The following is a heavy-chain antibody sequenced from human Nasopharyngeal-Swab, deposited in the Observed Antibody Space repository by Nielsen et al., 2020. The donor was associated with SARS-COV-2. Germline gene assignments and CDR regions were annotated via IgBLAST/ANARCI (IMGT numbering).Heavy chain of an antibody. V-gene: IGHV4-34*01. CDR2: INHNERT. CDR1: GGSISSYY. Sequence: SETLSLTCTVSGGSISSYYWSWIRQPPGKGLEWIGEINHNERTNYNPSLKCRVTMSVDTSTNQVSLKLNSLTATDTAVYYCARAGRVGDAYTGLDVWGQGTTVTVSS. D-gene: IGHD5-24*01. J-gene: IGHJ6*02. CDR3: ARAGRVGDAYTGLDV.